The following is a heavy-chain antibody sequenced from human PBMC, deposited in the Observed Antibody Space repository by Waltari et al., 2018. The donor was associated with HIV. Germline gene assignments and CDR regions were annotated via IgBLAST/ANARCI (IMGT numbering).Heavy chain of an antibody. CDR3: ARDERYYDSSGYFNWFDP. Sequence: QVQLQESGPGLVKPSQTLSLTCPVSGGSISSRRSSWSWIRQPAGKGLEWIGRIYTSGSTNYNPSLKSRVTISVDTSKNQFSLKLSSVTAADTAVYYCARDERYYDSSGYFNWFDPWGQGTLVTVSS. CDR1: GGSISSRRSS. J-gene: IGHJ5*02. CDR2: IYTSGST. V-gene: IGHV4-61*02. D-gene: IGHD3-22*01.